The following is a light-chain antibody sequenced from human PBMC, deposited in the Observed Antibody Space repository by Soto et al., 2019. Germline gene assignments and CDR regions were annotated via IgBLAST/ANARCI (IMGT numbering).Light chain of an antibody. V-gene: IGKV3-15*01. CDR2: GAS. CDR3: QHYYNWPRT. Sequence: EIVMMQSPATLSVSPGERATLSCRASQSVSSYLAWYQQKPGQAPRPLIYGASTRATGIPARFSGRGSGTEFTLTISSLQSEDFAVYYCQHYYNWPRTFGQGTKV. CDR1: QSVSSY. J-gene: IGKJ1*01.